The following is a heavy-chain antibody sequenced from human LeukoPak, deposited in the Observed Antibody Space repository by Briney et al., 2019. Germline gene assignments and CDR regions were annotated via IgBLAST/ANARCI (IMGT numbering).Heavy chain of an antibody. Sequence: SETLSLTCTVSGGSISSGYYYWTWIRQPAGKGLEWIGHIYASGGTKYNPSLESRVTISIDTSKNQLSLRLSSVTAADTAVYYCTREKSYGYIRADSWGQGTLVAVSS. CDR3: TREKSYGYIRADS. D-gene: IGHD3-16*01. V-gene: IGHV4-61*09. J-gene: IGHJ4*02. CDR2: IYASGGT. CDR1: GGSISSGYYY.